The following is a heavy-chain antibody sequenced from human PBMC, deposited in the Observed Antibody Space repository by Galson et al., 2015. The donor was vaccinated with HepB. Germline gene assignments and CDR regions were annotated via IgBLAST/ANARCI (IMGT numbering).Heavy chain of an antibody. V-gene: IGHV3-48*01. D-gene: IGHD3-10*01. Sequence: SLRLSRAASGFTFPLYAMNWAPQGPGTGLECISHISAHSNIIHYAESVKGRFTISRDNDKTSLYLQMDSLRADDTAVYYCARYGSGSDYKDPFDYWGQGTLVTVSS. J-gene: IGHJ4*02. CDR1: GFTFPLYA. CDR2: ISAHSNII. CDR3: ARYGSGSDYKDPFDY.